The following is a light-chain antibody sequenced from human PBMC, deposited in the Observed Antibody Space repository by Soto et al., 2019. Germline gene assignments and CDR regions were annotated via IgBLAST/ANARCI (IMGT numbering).Light chain of an antibody. CDR1: QTSRRW. V-gene: IGKV1-5*01. CDR3: HQYSNYSAT. J-gene: IGKJ1*01. CDR2: DVS. Sequence: DIVMVQSPSALSASVGDTVTMSCRASQTSRRWLAWYQQKPGQAPRRLMYDVSSLETGIPARFSGSGSGTEFTLTISSLQPDDFATYYCHQYSNYSATFGRGTKVDI.